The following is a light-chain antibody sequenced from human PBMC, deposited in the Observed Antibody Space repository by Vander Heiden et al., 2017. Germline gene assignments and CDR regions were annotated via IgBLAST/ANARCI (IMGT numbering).Light chain of an antibody. J-gene: IGKJ3*01. CDR1: QGISSY. CDR3: QQYYSYPQG. CDR2: AAS. Sequence: AIRMTQSPSSLSAPTGDRVTITCRASQGISSYLAWYQQKPGKAPKLLIYAASTLQSGVPSRFSGSGSGTDFTLTISCLQSEDFATYYCQQYYSYPQGFGPGTKVDIK. V-gene: IGKV1-8*01.